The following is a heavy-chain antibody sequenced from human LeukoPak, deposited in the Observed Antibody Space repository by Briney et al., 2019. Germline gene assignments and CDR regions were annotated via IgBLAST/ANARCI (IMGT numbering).Heavy chain of an antibody. CDR1: GYTFTSYG. D-gene: IGHD6-13*01. CDR2: ISAYNGNT. CDR3: ARAAGSSSWYLNWFDP. J-gene: IGHJ5*02. V-gene: IGHV1-18*01. Sequence: ASVKVSCKASGYTFTSYGISWVRQAPGQGLEWMGWISAYNGNTNYAQKLQGRVTMTTDTSTSTAYMELRSLRSDDAAVYYCARAAGSSSWYLNWFDPWGQGTLVTVSS.